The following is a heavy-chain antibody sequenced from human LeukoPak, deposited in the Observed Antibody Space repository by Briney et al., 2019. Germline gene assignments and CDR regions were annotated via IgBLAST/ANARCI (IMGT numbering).Heavy chain of an antibody. Sequence: SEALSLTCTVSGDSISSYYWSWIRQPPGKGLEWIGYIFYSGSTNCNPSLKSRVTISIDTSKNQFSLKLSSVTAADTAVYYCARGILTGLDYDYWGQGILVTVSS. D-gene: IGHD3-9*01. CDR2: IFYSGST. J-gene: IGHJ4*02. V-gene: IGHV4-59*01. CDR3: ARGILTGLDYDY. CDR1: GDSISSYY.